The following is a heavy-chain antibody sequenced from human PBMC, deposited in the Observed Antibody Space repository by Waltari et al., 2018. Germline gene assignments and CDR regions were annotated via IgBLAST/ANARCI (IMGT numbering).Heavy chain of an antibody. CDR1: GFTFGDYA. CDR2: IRSKAYGGTT. J-gene: IGHJ6*02. D-gene: IGHD6-6*01. CDR3: TREYSSSLEWDYYYGMDV. Sequence: EVQLVESGGGLVQPGRSLRLSCTASGFTFGDYAMSWVRQAPGKGLEWVGFIRSKAYGGTTEYAASVKGRFTISRDDSKSIAYLQMNSLKTEDTAVYYCTREYSSSLEWDYYYGMDVWDQGP. V-gene: IGHV3-49*04.